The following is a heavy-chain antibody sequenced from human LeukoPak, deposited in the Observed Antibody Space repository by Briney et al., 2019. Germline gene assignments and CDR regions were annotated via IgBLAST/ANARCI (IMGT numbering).Heavy chain of an antibody. Sequence: GGSLRLSCAASGFTFSSYSMNWVRQAPGKGLEWVSSISSSSSYIYYADSVKGRFTISRDNAKNSLYLQMHSLSAENTAVYYCESDSERSLPRLWDYWGQGTLVTVSS. CDR2: ISSSSSYI. V-gene: IGHV3-21*01. CDR1: GFTFSSYS. J-gene: IGHJ4*02. CDR3: ESDSERSLPRLWDY. D-gene: IGHD5-24*01.